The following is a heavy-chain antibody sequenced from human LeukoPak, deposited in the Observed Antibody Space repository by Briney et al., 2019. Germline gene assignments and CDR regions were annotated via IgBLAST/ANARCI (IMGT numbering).Heavy chain of an antibody. CDR1: GFTFSSYA. CDR2: VSGSGGST. CDR3: ARDHNWSYYDSSGYLPDYYYGMDV. V-gene: IGHV3-23*01. Sequence: PGGSLRLSCAASGFTFSSYAMSWVRQAPGKGLEWVSAVSGSGGSTHYADSVTGRFTISRDNSKNTLYLQMNSPRAEDTAVYYCARDHNWSYYDSSGYLPDYYYGMDVWGQGTTVTVSS. D-gene: IGHD3-22*01. J-gene: IGHJ6*02.